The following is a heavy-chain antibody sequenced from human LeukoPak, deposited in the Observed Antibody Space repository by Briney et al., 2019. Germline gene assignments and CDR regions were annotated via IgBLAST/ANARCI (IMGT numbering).Heavy chain of an antibody. Sequence: ASVKVSCKASGYTFTIYYMHWVRQAPGQGLEWMGIINPSGGSTSYAQKFQGRVTMTRDTSTSTVYMELSSLRSEDTAVYYCARDGIVPEDLYYYGMDVWGQGTTVTVSS. J-gene: IGHJ6*02. V-gene: IGHV1-46*01. CDR3: ARDGIVPEDLYYYGMDV. CDR2: INPSGGST. D-gene: IGHD2-8*01. CDR1: GYTFTIYY.